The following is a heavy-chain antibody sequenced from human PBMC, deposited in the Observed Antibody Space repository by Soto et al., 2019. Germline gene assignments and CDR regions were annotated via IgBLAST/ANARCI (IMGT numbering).Heavy chain of an antibody. D-gene: IGHD6-19*01. V-gene: IGHV4-39*01. CDR2: IYYSGST. J-gene: IGHJ4*02. CDR3: ARQGIAVAGILDY. CDR1: GGSISSSSYY. Sequence: SETLSLTCTVSGGSISSSSYYWGWIRQPPGKGLEWIGSIYYSGSTYYNPSLKSRLTISVDTSKNQFSLKLSSVTAADTAVYYCARQGIAVAGILDYWGQGTLVTVSS.